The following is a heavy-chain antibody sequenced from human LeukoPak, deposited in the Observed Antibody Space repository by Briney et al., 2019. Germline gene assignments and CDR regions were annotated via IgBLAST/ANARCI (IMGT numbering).Heavy chain of an antibody. J-gene: IGHJ4*02. CDR3: ARDPGDYYDSSGYFDY. CDR2: IYYSGST. Sequence: PSETLSLTCTVSGGSISSYHWSWIRQPPGKGLEWIGYIYYSGSTNYNPSLKSRVTISVDTSKNQFSLKLSSVTAADTAVYYCARDPGDYYDSSGYFDYWGQGTLVTVSS. CDR1: GGSISSYH. D-gene: IGHD3-22*01. V-gene: IGHV4-59*01.